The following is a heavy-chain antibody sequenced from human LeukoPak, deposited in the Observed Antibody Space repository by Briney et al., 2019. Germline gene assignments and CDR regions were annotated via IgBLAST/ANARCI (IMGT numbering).Heavy chain of an antibody. CDR2: INPNSGNT. J-gene: IGHJ6*02. D-gene: IGHD2-15*01. CDR1: GYTFTSYD. CDR3: ARGVFATRDIYYYYYGMDV. V-gene: IGHV1-8*01. Sequence: GASVKVSCKASGYTFTSYDINWVRQATGQGLEWMGWINPNSGNTGYAQKFQGRVTMTRNTSISTAYMELSSLRSEDTAVYYCARGVFATRDIYYYYYGMDVWGQGTTVTVSS.